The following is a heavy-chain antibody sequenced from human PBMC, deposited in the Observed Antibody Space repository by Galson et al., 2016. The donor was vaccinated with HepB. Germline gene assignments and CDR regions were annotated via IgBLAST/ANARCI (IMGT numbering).Heavy chain of an antibody. CDR1: GGIFNSYG. CDR3: ASSDSYYPTYFDY. V-gene: IGHV1-69*06. D-gene: IGHD3-22*01. CDR2: IIAIFGTA. Sequence: SVKVSCKASGGIFNSYGISWVRQAPGQGLEWMAGIIAIFGTANYAEKFQGRVTISADKSTTTTYMELSSLRSEDTAVYYCASSDSYYPTYFDYWGQGTLVAVSS. J-gene: IGHJ4*02.